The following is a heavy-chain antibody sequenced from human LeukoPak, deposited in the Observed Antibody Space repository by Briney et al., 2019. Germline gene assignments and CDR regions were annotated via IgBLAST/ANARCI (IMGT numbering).Heavy chain of an antibody. D-gene: IGHD6-19*01. Sequence: GGSLRLSCAASGFTFSTYWMHWVRQAPGKGLEWVSRISSDGSNTNYADSVKGRFTISRDNAKNTLYLQMNSLRGEDTAVYYCARGTEYIIGWYPMDYWGQGTLVTVSS. CDR2: ISSDGSNT. V-gene: IGHV3-74*01. CDR3: ARGTEYIIGWYPMDY. CDR1: GFTFSTYW. J-gene: IGHJ4*02.